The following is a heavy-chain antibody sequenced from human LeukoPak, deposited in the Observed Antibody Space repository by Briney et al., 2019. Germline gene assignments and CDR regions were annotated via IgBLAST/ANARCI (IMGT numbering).Heavy chain of an antibody. D-gene: IGHD2-2*01. J-gene: IGHJ4*02. V-gene: IGHV4-38-2*02. CDR3: ARLAEVIVVVPDPGYYFDY. CDR2: IYHSGST. Sequence: SETLSLTCTVSGYSISSGYYWGWIRQPPGKGLEWIGSIYHSGSTYYNPSLKSRVTISVDTSKNQFSLKLSSVTAADTAVYYCARLAEVIVVVPDPGYYFDYWGQGTLVTVSS. CDR1: GYSISSGYY.